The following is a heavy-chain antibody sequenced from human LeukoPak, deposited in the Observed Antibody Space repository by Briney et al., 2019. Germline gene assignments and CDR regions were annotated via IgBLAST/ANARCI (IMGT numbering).Heavy chain of an antibody. CDR1: GYSFTSYA. J-gene: IGHJ4*02. Sequence: ASVKVSCKASGYSFTSYAMNWVRQAPGQGLEWMGWINTNTGNPTYAQGFTGRFVFSLDTSVSTAYLQISSLKAEDTAVYYCARASSSWYDPVNFDYWGQGTLVTVSS. CDR2: INTNTGNP. V-gene: IGHV7-4-1*02. D-gene: IGHD6-13*01. CDR3: ARASSSWYDPVNFDY.